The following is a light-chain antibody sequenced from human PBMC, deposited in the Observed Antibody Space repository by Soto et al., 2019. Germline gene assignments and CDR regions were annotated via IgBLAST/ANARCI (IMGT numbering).Light chain of an antibody. CDR2: DAS. CDR1: QSVTNSY. Sequence: EIVLTQSPGTLSLSPGERATLSCRASQSVTNSYLAWYQQRPGQAPRLFIYDASRRATGIPDRFRGSGSGTDFTLTISRLQPEDFAVYYCQQYGRSLTFGGGTKVEIK. V-gene: IGKV3-20*01. J-gene: IGKJ4*01. CDR3: QQYGRSLT.